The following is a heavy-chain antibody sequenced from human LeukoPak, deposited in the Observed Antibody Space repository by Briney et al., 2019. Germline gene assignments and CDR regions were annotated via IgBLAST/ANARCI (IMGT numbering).Heavy chain of an antibody. D-gene: IGHD5-24*01. CDR1: GGTFSSYA. V-gene: IGHV1-69*05. Sequence: SVKVSCKASGGTFSSYAISWVRQAPGQGLEWMGGIIPIFGTANYAQKFQGRVTITTDESTSTAYMELSSLRSEDTAVYYCASGATRWGYFDYWGQGTLVTVSS. J-gene: IGHJ4*02. CDR2: IIPIFGTA. CDR3: ASGATRWGYFDY.